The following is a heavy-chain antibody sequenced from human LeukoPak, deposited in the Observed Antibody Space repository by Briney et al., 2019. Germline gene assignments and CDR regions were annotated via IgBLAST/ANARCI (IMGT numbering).Heavy chain of an antibody. V-gene: IGHV3-30*03. Sequence: GRSLRLSCAASGFTFSSYGMHWVRQAPGKGLEWVAVISYDGSNKYYADSVKGRFTISRDNSKNTLYLQMNSLRAEDTAVYYCARDAMTAVTKLVYWGQGTLVTVSS. CDR3: ARDAMTAVTKLVY. J-gene: IGHJ4*02. D-gene: IGHD4-17*01. CDR2: ISYDGSNK. CDR1: GFTFSSYG.